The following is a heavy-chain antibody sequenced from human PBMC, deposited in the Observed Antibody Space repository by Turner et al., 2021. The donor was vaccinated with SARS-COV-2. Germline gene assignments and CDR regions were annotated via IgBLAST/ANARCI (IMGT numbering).Heavy chain of an antibody. Sequence: QVQLLESGPGLVQPSETLSLTCTVSGGSISSYYWSWIRQPPGKGLEWIGYIYYIGRTNYNPSLKSRVAISIDTSKNQFSLKLSSVTAADTAVYYCARTDGYNYDYWCQGTLVTVSS. CDR3: ARTDGYNYDY. V-gene: IGHV4-59*01. D-gene: IGHD5-12*01. J-gene: IGHJ4*02. CDR2: IYYIGRT. CDR1: GGSISSYY.